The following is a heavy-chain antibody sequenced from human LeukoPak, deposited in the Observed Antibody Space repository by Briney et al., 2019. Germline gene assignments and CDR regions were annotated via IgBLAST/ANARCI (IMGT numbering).Heavy chain of an antibody. J-gene: IGHJ5*02. V-gene: IGHV1-24*01. Sequence: ASVKVSCKVSGYTLTELSMHWVRQAPGKGLEWMEGFDPEDGETIYAQKFQGRVTMTEDTSTDTAYMEPSSLRSEDTAVYYCATRPLEAVAGTGSWFDPWGQGTLVTVSS. CDR2: FDPEDGET. D-gene: IGHD6-19*01. CDR1: GYTLTELS. CDR3: ATRPLEAVAGTGSWFDP.